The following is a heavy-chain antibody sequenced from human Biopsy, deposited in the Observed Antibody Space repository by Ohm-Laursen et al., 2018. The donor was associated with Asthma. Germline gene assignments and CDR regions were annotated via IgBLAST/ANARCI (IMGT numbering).Heavy chain of an antibody. CDR3: AKERYYDFWSGYPI. J-gene: IGHJ3*02. CDR1: GFSFNSYG. CDR2: MSFEGRQT. D-gene: IGHD3-3*01. V-gene: IGHV3-30*18. Sequence: SLRLSCAASGFSFNSYGMHWVRQAPGKGLEWVAVMSFEGRQTYYADSVKGRFTISRDNSKNTLYLQMNSLRAEDTAVYYCAKERYYDFWSGYPIWGQGTMVTVSS.